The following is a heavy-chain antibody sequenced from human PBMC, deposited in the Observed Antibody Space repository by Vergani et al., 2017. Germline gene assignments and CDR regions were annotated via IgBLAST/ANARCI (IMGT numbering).Heavy chain of an antibody. CDR2: INPSGGST. CDR3: ARYLVTQDYDILTGYYIGYYFDY. CDR1: GYTFTSYY. J-gene: IGHJ4*02. Sequence: QVQLVQSGAEVKKPGASVKVSCKASGYTFTSYYMHWVRQAPGQGLEWMGIINPSGGSTSYAQKFQGRVTMTRETSTSTVYMELSSLRSEDTAVYYCARYLVTQDYDILTGYYIGYYFDYWGQGTLVTVSS. D-gene: IGHD3-9*01. V-gene: IGHV1-46*01.